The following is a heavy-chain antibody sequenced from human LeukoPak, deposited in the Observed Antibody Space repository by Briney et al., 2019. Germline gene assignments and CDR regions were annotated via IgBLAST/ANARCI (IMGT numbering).Heavy chain of an antibody. D-gene: IGHD3-10*01. CDR3: VKDGEGLAIRVNYWFDL. V-gene: IGHV1-8*01. CDR2: MNPNNGNT. Sequence: GASVKVSCKASGFTFTRYDINWVRQATGQGLEWMGWMNPNNGNTGYAQTFQGRVTMTRDTFTSTAYMELRSLTSEDTAVYYCVKDGEGLAIRVNYWFDLWGQGTLVTVSS. CDR1: GFTFTRYD. J-gene: IGHJ5*02.